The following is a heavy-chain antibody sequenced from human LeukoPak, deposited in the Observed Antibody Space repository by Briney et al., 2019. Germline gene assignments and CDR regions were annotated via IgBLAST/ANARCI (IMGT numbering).Heavy chain of an antibody. D-gene: IGHD5-24*01. Sequence: GGSLRLSCAASGSTFSTYTMNWVRQAPGKGLEWVSCITSGSDAKYYADSVKGRFTISRDNAKNSLYLQMDSLRAEDTAVYYCARVVPDHIEMATESYWGQGTLVTVSS. CDR2: ITSGSDAK. CDR1: GSTFSTYT. CDR3: ARVVPDHIEMATESY. V-gene: IGHV3-48*01. J-gene: IGHJ4*02.